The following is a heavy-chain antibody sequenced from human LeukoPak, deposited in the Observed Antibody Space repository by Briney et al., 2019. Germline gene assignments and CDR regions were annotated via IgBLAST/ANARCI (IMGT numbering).Heavy chain of an antibody. CDR1: GFTFSRYW. D-gene: IGHD6-19*01. CDR3: ARDRYFEQWLGRGTWFDA. V-gene: IGHV3-74*01. Sequence: TGGSLRLSCAASGFTFSRYWMHWVRQAPGKGLVWVSRINGDGSTTSYADSVKGGFTISRDNAKNTLYLQMDSLRDEDTAVYYCARDRYFEQWLGRGTWFDAWGQGTLVTVSS. CDR2: INGDGSTT. J-gene: IGHJ5*02.